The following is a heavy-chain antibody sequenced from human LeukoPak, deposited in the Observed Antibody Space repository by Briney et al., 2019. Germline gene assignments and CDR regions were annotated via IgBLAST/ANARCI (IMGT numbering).Heavy chain of an antibody. V-gene: IGHV4-4*07. Sequence: PSETLSLTCTVSGGSIGSYYWSWIRQPAGKGLEWIGRIYTSGSTNYNPSLKSRVTMSVDTSKNQFSLKLSSVTAADTAVYYCAREGYDFWSGYYSEYYFDYWGQGTLVTVSS. CDR3: AREGYDFWSGYYSEYYFDY. CDR2: IYTSGST. D-gene: IGHD3-3*01. J-gene: IGHJ4*02. CDR1: GGSIGSYY.